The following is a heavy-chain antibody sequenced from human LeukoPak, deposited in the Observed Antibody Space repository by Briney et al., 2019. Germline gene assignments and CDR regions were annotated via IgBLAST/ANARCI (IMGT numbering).Heavy chain of an antibody. CDR3: AKEPPLAGASRRFDY. J-gene: IGHJ4*02. V-gene: IGHV3-23*01. D-gene: IGHD1-26*01. CDR1: GFPLSSDA. CDR2: ISGGGGST. Sequence: GGSLRLSCAASGFPLSSDAMSWVRQAPGKGLEWVSGISGGGGSTFYADSVKGRFTISRDNSKNTLYLQMNSLRAEDTAVYYCAKEPPLAGASRRFDYWGQGTLVTVSS.